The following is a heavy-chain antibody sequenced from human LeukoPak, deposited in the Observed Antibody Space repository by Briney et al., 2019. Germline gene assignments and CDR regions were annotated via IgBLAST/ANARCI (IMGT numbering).Heavy chain of an antibody. Sequence: GGSLRLSCAASGFTLSSYGMHWVRQAPGKGLEWVSGISGDAGNTDYADSVEGRFTISRDNSKNTVTLQMNSLRVEDSALYYCAKDLGHRSDYWFDWWGQGTLVTVSS. CDR1: GFTLSSYG. V-gene: IGHV3-23*01. J-gene: IGHJ4*02. CDR3: AKDLGHRSDYWFDW. D-gene: IGHD3-16*01. CDR2: ISGDAGNT.